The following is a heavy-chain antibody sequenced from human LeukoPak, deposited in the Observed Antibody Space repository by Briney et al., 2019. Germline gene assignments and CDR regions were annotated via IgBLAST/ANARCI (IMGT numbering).Heavy chain of an antibody. CDR3: ARLGDYGDYASDY. D-gene: IGHD4-17*01. V-gene: IGHV5-10-1*01. CDR1: GYSFTSCW. CDR2: IDPSDSYT. Sequence: GESLKISCKGSGYSFTSCWISWVRQMPGKGLEWMGRIDPSDSYTNYSPSFQGHVTISADKSISTAYLQWSGLKASDTAMYYCARLGDYGDYASDYWGQGTLVTVSS. J-gene: IGHJ4*02.